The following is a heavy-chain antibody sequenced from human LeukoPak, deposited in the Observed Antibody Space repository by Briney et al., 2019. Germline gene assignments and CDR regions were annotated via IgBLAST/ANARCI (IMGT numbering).Heavy chain of an antibody. CDR1: EYIFTGYY. D-gene: IGHD4-23*01. Sequence: GASVKVSCKASEYIFTGYYMHWVRQAPGQGLEWMGWINPNSGGKKYAQKFQGRVTMTRDTSISTAYMELSRLRSDDTAVYYCARGYYGGNSKLDYWGQGTLVTVSS. J-gene: IGHJ4*02. V-gene: IGHV1-2*02. CDR2: INPNSGGK. CDR3: ARGYYGGNSKLDY.